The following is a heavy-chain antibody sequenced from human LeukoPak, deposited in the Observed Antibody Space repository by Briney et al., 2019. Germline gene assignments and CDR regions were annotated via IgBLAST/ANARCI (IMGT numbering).Heavy chain of an antibody. D-gene: IGHD6-19*01. Sequence: SETLSLTCAVYGGSFSGYYWSWIRQPPGKGLDWIGEINHSGSTNYNPSLKSRVTISVDTSKNQFSLKLSSVTAADTAVYYCARVFGYSSGWYPGKFRFDPWGQGTLVTVSS. V-gene: IGHV4-34*01. J-gene: IGHJ5*02. CDR3: ARVFGYSSGWYPGKFRFDP. CDR1: GGSFSGYY. CDR2: INHSGST.